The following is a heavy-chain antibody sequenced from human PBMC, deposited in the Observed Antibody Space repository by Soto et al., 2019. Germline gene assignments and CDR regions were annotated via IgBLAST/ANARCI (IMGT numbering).Heavy chain of an antibody. J-gene: IGHJ4*02. CDR3: ARDTAMVFDY. CDR2: VWYDGSNK. V-gene: IGHV3-33*01. Sequence: LRLSCAASGFTFNSYGMHWVRQAPGRGLEWVAVVWYDGSNKYYADSVKGRFTISRDNSKNMLYLQMNSLRAEDTAVYYCARDTAMVFDYWGRGTLVTVSS. D-gene: IGHD5-18*01. CDR1: GFTFNSYG.